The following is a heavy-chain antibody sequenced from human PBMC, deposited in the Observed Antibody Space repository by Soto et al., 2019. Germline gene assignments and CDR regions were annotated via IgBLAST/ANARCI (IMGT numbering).Heavy chain of an antibody. J-gene: IGHJ4*02. CDR2: INAGNGNT. V-gene: IGHV1-3*01. CDR3: ATGPVSIAAAGNEGY. Sequence: GASVKVSCKASGYTFTSYAMHWVRQAPGQRLEWMGWINAGNGNTKYSQKFQGRVTITRDTSASTAYMELSSLRSEDTAVYYCATGPVSIAAAGNEGYWGQGTLVTVSS. D-gene: IGHD6-13*01. CDR1: GYTFTSYA.